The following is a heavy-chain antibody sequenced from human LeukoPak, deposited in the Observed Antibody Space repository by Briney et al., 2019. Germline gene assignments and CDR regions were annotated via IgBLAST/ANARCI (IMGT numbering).Heavy chain of an antibody. CDR2: ISYDGSNK. J-gene: IGHJ4*02. CDR3: AGDLGKDFWSGYYRTIDY. Sequence: GGSLRLSCAASGFTFSSYAMHWVRQAPGKGLEWVAVISYDGSNKYYADSVKGRFTISRDNSKNTLYLQMNSLRAEDTAVYYCAGDLGKDFWSGYYRTIDYWGQGTLVTVSS. V-gene: IGHV3-30-3*01. D-gene: IGHD3-3*01. CDR1: GFTFSSYA.